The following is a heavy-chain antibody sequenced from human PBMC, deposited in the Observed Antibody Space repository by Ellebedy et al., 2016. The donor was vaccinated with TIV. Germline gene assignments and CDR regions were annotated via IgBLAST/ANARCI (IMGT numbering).Heavy chain of an antibody. CDR3: ARDTDPGAFDI. Sequence: AASVKVSCKASGSIFTGYYMHWVRQAPGQGLEWMGWIDPNSGGTNYAQKFQGRVTMTRDTSITTAYMELSRLRSDDTAVYYGARDTDPGAFDIWGQGTMVTVSS. CDR2: IDPNSGGT. V-gene: IGHV1-2*02. D-gene: IGHD4-17*01. J-gene: IGHJ3*02. CDR1: GSIFTGYY.